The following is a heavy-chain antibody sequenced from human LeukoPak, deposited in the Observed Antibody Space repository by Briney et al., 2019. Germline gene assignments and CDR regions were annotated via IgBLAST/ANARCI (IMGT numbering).Heavy chain of an antibody. CDR1: GGSISSYY. CDR2: IYYSGST. Sequence: SETLSLTCTVSGGSISSYYWSWIRQPPGKGLEWIGYIYYSGSTNYNPSLKSRVTISVDTSKNQFSLKLSSVTAADTAVYYCARHNFGSGWGDYYGMDVWGQGTTVTVSS. D-gene: IGHD6-19*01. V-gene: IGHV4-59*08. J-gene: IGHJ6*02. CDR3: ARHNFGSGWGDYYGMDV.